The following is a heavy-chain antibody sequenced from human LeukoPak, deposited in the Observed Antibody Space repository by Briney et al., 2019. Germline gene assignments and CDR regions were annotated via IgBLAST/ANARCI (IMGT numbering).Heavy chain of an antibody. CDR1: GGSFSGYY. Sequence: SETLSLTCAVYGGSFSGYYWSWIRQPPGKGLEWIGDINHSGSTTYNPSLKSRVTISVDTSKNQFSLKLRSVTAADTAVYYCARHARGKGLAARARPLEYWGQGTLVTVSS. CDR3: ARHARGKGLAARARPLEY. CDR2: INHSGST. J-gene: IGHJ4*02. D-gene: IGHD6-6*01. V-gene: IGHV4-34*01.